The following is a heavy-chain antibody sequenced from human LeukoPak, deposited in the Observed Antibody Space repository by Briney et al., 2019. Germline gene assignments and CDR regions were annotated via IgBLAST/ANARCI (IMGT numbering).Heavy chain of an antibody. CDR1: GGSFSGYY. V-gene: IGHV4-34*01. CDR3: ARGKWLRLYYFDY. D-gene: IGHD5-12*01. Sequence: SETLSLTCAVYGGSFSGYYWNWIRQPPGKGLEWIGEINHSGSTNYNPSLKSRVTISVDTSKNQFSLKLSSVTAADTAVYYCARGKWLRLYYFDYWGQGTLVTVSS. CDR2: INHSGST. J-gene: IGHJ4*02.